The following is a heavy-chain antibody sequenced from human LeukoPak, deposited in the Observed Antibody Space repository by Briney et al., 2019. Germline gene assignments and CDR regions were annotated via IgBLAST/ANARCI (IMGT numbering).Heavy chain of an antibody. Sequence: GGSLRLSCAASGFTFTSYGISRVRQAPGKGLEWVSFLRYDGRYEHYAESVRGRFTISRDNSKNTMYLQMNSLRAEDTAVYYCANSADSRSSTYYYYYMDVWGKGTTVTVSS. CDR3: ANSADSRSSTYYYYYMDV. V-gene: IGHV3-30*02. CDR2: LRYDGRYE. CDR1: GFTFTSYG. J-gene: IGHJ6*03. D-gene: IGHD6-13*01.